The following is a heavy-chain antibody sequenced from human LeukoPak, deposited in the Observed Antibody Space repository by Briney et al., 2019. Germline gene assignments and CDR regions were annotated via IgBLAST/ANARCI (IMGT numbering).Heavy chain of an antibody. CDR2: IDSGGETK. D-gene: IGHD7-27*01. V-gene: IGHV3-11*01. Sequence: PGGSLRLSCAASGFSISDYHMTWIRQAPGKGLEWVSYIDSGGETKYYTDSVKGRFTVSRDNAKNSLYLQLNSLRAEDTAVYYCARLTTGEQNFWGQGTLVTVSS. J-gene: IGHJ4*02. CDR3: ARLTTGEQNF. CDR1: GFSISDYH.